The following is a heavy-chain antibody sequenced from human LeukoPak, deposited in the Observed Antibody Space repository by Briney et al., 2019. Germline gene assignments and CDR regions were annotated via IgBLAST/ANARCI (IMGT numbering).Heavy chain of an antibody. Sequence: SETLSLTCAVYGGSFSGYNWSWIRQPPGKGLEWIGEINHSGSTNYNPSLKSRVTISVDTSKNQFFLKLSSVTAADTAVYYCARTWSGYFDYWGQGTLVTVSS. D-gene: IGHD3-3*01. CDR2: INHSGST. V-gene: IGHV4-34*01. CDR1: GGSFSGYN. CDR3: ARTWSGYFDY. J-gene: IGHJ4*02.